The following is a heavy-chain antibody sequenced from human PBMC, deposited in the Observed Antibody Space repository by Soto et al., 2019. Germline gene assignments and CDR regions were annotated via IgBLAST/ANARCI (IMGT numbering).Heavy chain of an antibody. CDR2: ISYDGSNK. J-gene: IGHJ6*02. V-gene: IGHV3-30*18. CDR3: AKDIEVAGVFYYYYGMDV. D-gene: IGHD6-19*01. CDR1: GFTFSSYG. Sequence: QVQLVESGGGVVQPGRSLRLSCAASGFTFSSYGMHWVRQAPGKGLEWVAVISYDGSNKYYADSVKGRFTISRDNSKNTLYLQMNSLRAEETAVYYCAKDIEVAGVFYYYYGMDVWGQGTTVTVSS.